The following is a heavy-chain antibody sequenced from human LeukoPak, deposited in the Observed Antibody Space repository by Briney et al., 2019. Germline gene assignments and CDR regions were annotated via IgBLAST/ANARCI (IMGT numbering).Heavy chain of an antibody. CDR3: ARDRAPAWFDP. CDR2: ISSSSSSI. Sequence: GGSLRLSCAVSGFTFSSYSMNWVRQAPGKGLEWVSYISSSSSSIYYADSVKGRFTISRDNAKNPLYLQMNSLRDEDTAVYYCARDRAPAWFDPWGQGTLVTVSS. CDR1: GFTFSSYS. J-gene: IGHJ5*02. V-gene: IGHV3-48*02. D-gene: IGHD2-2*01.